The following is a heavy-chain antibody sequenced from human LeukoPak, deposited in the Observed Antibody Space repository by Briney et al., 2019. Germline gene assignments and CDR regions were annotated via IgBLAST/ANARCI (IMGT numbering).Heavy chain of an antibody. CDR1: GFTFKSYA. J-gene: IGHJ4*02. D-gene: IGHD2-15*01. V-gene: IGHV3-23*01. CDR2: ISGSAGST. Sequence: GGSLRLSCAASGFTFKSYAMNWVRQAPGKGLEWVSGISGSAGSTYYADSVKGRFTTSRDNSKNTLYLQINSLRVEDTAVYYCAKGPDIRLDYXXQGTLVTVSS. CDR3: AKGPDIRLDY.